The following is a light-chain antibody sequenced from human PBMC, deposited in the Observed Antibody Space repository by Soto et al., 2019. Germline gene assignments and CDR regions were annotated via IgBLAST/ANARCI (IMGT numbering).Light chain of an antibody. V-gene: IGLV1-40*01. J-gene: IGLJ1*01. CDR1: SSNIGAGYD. CDR2: GSS. Sequence: QSVLAQPPSVSGAPGQRVSISCTGSSSNIGAGYDVHWFQQLPGTAPKLLIYGSSNRPSGVPDRFSGSKSGTSVSLAITGLQAEDEADYYCQSYDSGLSVLYVFGTGTKVTVL. CDR3: QSYDSGLSVLYV.